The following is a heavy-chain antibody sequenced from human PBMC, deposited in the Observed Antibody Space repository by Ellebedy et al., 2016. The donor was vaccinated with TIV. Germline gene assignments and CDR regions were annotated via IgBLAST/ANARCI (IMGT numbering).Heavy chain of an antibody. Sequence: SETLSLXXTVSGGSISSYYWSWIRQPPGKGLEWIGYIYYSGSTNYNPSLKSRVTISVDTSKNQFSLKLSSVTAADTAVYYCARDFRAYCGGDCYSYWFDPWGQGTLVTVSS. D-gene: IGHD2-21*02. V-gene: IGHV4-59*01. CDR3: ARDFRAYCGGDCYSYWFDP. CDR2: IYYSGST. CDR1: GGSISSYY. J-gene: IGHJ5*02.